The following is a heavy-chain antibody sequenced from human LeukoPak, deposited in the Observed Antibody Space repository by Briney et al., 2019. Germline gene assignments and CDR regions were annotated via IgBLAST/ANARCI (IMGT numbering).Heavy chain of an antibody. CDR3: ARWSSSSGWYYFDY. Sequence: GGSLRLSCAASGFSFSSYWMSWVRQAPGKGLEWVSAISGSGGSTYYADSVKGRFTISRDNSKNTLYLQMNSLRAEDTAVYYCARWSSSSGWYYFDYWGQGTLVTVSS. CDR1: GFSFSSYW. V-gene: IGHV3-23*01. D-gene: IGHD6-19*01. CDR2: ISGSGGST. J-gene: IGHJ4*02.